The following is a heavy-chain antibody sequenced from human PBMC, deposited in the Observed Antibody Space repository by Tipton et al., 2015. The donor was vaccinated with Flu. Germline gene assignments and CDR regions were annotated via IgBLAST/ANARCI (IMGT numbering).Heavy chain of an antibody. Sequence: TLSLTCTVSGGSICSYYWSWIRQPAGKGLEWIGRIYTSGSTSYNPSLKSRVTMSVDTSKNQFSLKLSSVTAADTAVYYCARDSQQLVHRYYYYGMDVWGQGTTVTVSS. CDR3: ARDSQQLVHRYYYYGMDV. V-gene: IGHV4-4*07. CDR2: IYTSGST. J-gene: IGHJ6*02. D-gene: IGHD6-13*01. CDR1: GGSICSYY.